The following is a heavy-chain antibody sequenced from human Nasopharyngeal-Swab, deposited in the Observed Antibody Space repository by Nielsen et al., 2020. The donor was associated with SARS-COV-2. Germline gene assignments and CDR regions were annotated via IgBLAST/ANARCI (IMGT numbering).Heavy chain of an antibody. D-gene: IGHD6-6*01. V-gene: IGHV4-34*01. J-gene: IGHJ6*03. CDR2: TNHSGST. CDR3: ARGRGSSPSRVYYYYMDV. Sequence: WIRQPPGKGLEWIGETNHSGSTNYNPSLKSRITISVDTSKNQFSLKLSSVTAADTAVYYCARGRGSSPSRVYYYYMDVWGKGTTVTVSS.